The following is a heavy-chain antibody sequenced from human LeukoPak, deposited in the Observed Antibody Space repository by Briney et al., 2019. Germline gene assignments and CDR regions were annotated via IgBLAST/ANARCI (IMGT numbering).Heavy chain of an antibody. CDR2: INHSGST. Sequence: SETLSLTCAVYGGSFSGYCWSWIRQPPGKGLEWIGEINHSGSTNYNPSLKSRVTISVDTSKNQFSLKLSSVTAADTAVYYCARGLPPLGPNDYWGQGTLVTVSS. CDR3: ARGLPPLGPNDY. CDR1: GGSFSGYC. J-gene: IGHJ4*02. D-gene: IGHD3-16*01. V-gene: IGHV4-34*01.